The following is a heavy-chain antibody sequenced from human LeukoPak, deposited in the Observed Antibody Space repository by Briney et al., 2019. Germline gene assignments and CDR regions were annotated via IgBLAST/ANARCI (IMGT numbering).Heavy chain of an antibody. CDR1: GGSFSGYY. V-gene: IGHV4-34*01. Sequence: SETLSLTCAVYGGSFSGYYWSWIRQPPGKGLEWIGEVNHSGSTNYNPSLKSRVTISVDTSKNQFSLKLSSVTAADTAVYYCARGTGAINWFDPWGQGTLVTVSS. CDR2: VNHSGST. D-gene: IGHD1-1*01. CDR3: ARGTGAINWFDP. J-gene: IGHJ5*02.